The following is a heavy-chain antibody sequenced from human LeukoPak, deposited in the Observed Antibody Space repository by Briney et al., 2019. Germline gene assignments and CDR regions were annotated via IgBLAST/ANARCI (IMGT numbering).Heavy chain of an antibody. CDR3: ARGPDSYGYSGY. J-gene: IGHJ4*02. CDR2: IYHSGST. Sequence: SETLSLTYAVSGYSISSGYYWGWIRQPPGKGLEWIGSIYHSGSTYYNPSLKSRVTISVDTSKNQLSLKLSSVTAADTAVYYCARGPDSYGYSGYWGQGTLVTVSS. V-gene: IGHV4-38-2*01. CDR1: GYSISSGYY. D-gene: IGHD5-18*01.